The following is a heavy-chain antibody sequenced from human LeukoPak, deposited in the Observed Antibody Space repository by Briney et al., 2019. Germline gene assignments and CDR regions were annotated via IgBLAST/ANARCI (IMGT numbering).Heavy chain of an antibody. CDR3: ARDAYGSGSHA. V-gene: IGHV1-69*05. D-gene: IGHD3-10*01. J-gene: IGHJ4*02. CDR1: GGTFSSHA. CDR2: IIPIFGTA. Sequence: GASVKASCKASGGTFSSHAISWVRQAPGQGLEWMGGIIPIFGTANYAQKFQGRVTITTDESTSTAYMELSSLRSEDTAVYYCARDAYGSGSHAWGQGTLVTVSS.